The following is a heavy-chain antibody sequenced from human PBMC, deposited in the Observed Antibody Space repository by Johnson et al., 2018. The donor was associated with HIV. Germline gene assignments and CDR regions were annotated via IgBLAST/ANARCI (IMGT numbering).Heavy chain of an antibody. CDR2: IYSGGSP. V-gene: IGHV3-66*01. CDR3: ARDVTKDAFDI. J-gene: IGHJ3*02. Sequence: VQLVESGGGLVQPGGSLRLSCAASGFTVSSNYMSWVRQAPGKGLEWVSVIYSGGSPYYADSVKGRFTISRDNSKNTLYLQMNSLRAEDTAVYYCARDVTKDAFDIWGQGTMVTVSS. D-gene: IGHD4-17*01. CDR1: GFTVSSNY.